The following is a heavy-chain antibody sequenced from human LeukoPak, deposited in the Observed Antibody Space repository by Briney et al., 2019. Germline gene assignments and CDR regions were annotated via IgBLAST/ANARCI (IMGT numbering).Heavy chain of an antibody. CDR3: AKSLLRFLEWSPGDFGY. CDR1: GFTFSSYS. D-gene: IGHD3-3*01. V-gene: IGHV3-21*06. Sequence: GGSLRLSCAASGFTFSSYSMNWVRQVPGKGLEWVSSISSRSGYMYYADSVKGRFNISRDNAKNSLFLQMNSLRVEDTAVYYCAKSLLRFLEWSPGDFGYWSQGIQVTVSS. CDR2: ISSRSGYM. J-gene: IGHJ4*02.